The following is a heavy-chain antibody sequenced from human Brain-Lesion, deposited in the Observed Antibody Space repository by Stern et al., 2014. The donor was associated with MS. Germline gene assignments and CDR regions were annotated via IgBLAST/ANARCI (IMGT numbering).Heavy chain of an antibody. CDR1: GYRFTSNW. J-gene: IGHJ4*02. D-gene: IGHD6-6*01. V-gene: IGHV5-51*01. CDR3: ARRGDSSSSGFDY. CDR2: IWPGDSDT. Sequence: EVQLLESGGEVKKPGESLKISCKGSGYRFTSNWIGWVRQMPGKGLEWMGIIWPGDSDTRYSPSFQGQVTISADKSISTAYLQWSSLQASDTAMYYCARRGDSSSSGFDYWGQGTLVIVSS.